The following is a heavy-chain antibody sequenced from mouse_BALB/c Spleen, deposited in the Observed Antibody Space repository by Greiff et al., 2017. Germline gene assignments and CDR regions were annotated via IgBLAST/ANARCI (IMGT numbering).Heavy chain of an antibody. CDR3: ARHPKTVLLRRYFDY. Sequence: EVQLQESGGDLVKPGGSLKLSCAASGFTFSSYGMSWVRQTPDKRLEWVATISSGGSYTYYPDSVKGRFTISRDNAKNTLYLQMSSLKSEDTAMYYCARHPKTVLLRRYFDYWGQGTTLTVSS. CDR2: ISSGGSYT. D-gene: IGHD1-1*01. J-gene: IGHJ2*01. CDR1: GFTFSSYG. V-gene: IGHV5-6*01.